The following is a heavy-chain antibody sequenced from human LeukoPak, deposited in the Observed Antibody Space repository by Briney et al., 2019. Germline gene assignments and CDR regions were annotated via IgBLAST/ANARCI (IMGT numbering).Heavy chain of an antibody. CDR1: GFTFSGYS. D-gene: IGHD6-19*01. Sequence: GGSLRLSCAASGFTFSGYSMNWVRQAPGKGLEWVSSISSSSSYIYYADSVKGRYTISRDNAKNSLYLQMNSLRAEVTAVYYCARANSGGWYFHDSWGQGTLVTVSS. J-gene: IGHJ4*02. V-gene: IGHV3-21*01. CDR3: ARANSGGWYFHDS. CDR2: ISSSSSYI.